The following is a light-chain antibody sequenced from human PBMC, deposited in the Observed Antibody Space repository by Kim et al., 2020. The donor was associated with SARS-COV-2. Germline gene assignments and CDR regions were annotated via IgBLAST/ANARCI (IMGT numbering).Light chain of an antibody. J-gene: IGKJ5*01. V-gene: IGKV1-39*01. CDR3: QQSYGSPI. CDR1: QYTNTY. CDR2: AAS. Sequence: DSQLTQSPSSLSASVGDRVTITCRTSQYTNTYLNWYQQKVGKAPKLLIYAASTLQDGVPSRFSGNGSGADFTLTITSLQPEDFATYYCQQSYGSPIFGQGTRLEI.